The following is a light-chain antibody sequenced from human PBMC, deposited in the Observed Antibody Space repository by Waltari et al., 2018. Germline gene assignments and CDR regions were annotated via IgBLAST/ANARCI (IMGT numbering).Light chain of an antibody. CDR2: GAS. CDR1: QSITTS. Sequence: DIQMTQSPSTLSASVGDTVIISCRASQSITTSLAWYQQKPGKAHDVLIYGASNLESGAPSRFSGSGSGTEFTLTISSLQPDDFATYYCQQYKSYKTFGQGTRVEIK. J-gene: IGKJ1*01. CDR3: QQYKSYKT. V-gene: IGKV1-5*03.